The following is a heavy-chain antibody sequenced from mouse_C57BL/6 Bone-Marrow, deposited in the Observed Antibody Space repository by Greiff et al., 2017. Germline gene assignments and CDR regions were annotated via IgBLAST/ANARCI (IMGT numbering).Heavy chain of an antibody. CDR2: IYPRSGNT. D-gene: IGHD1-1*01. Sequence: VQVVESGAELARPGASVKLSCKASGYTFTSYGISWVKQRPGQGLEWIGEIYPRSGNTYYNEKFKGKATLTADKSSSTAYMELRSLTSEDSAVYFCARNYGSSYWYFDVWGTGTTVTVSS. CDR1: GYTFTSYG. CDR3: ARNYGSSYWYFDV. V-gene: IGHV1-81*01. J-gene: IGHJ1*03.